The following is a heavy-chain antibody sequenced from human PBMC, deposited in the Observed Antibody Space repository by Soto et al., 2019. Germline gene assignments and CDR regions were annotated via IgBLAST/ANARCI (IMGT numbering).Heavy chain of an antibody. Sequence: SETLSLTCTVSGGSISSSSYYRGWIRQPPGKGLEWIGSIYYSGSTYYNPSLKSRVTISVDTSKNQFTLKLSSVTAADTAVYYCATGILTGYNYWGQGTLVTVS. CDR3: ATGILTGYNY. CDR1: GGSISSSSYY. J-gene: IGHJ4*02. CDR2: IYYSGST. V-gene: IGHV4-39*01. D-gene: IGHD3-9*01.